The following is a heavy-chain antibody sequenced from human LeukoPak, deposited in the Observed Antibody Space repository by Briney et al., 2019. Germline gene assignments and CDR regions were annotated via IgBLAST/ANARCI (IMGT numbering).Heavy chain of an antibody. J-gene: IGHJ4*02. Sequence: ASVKVSCKTSGYTFTNYFIHWVRQAPGQGLEWMGIINPSGGSTTFSPKFQGRITLTRDTSTNTVYLDLSSLRSEDTAVYYCARDGDYNGNSVHFDYWGQGTQVTVSS. CDR2: INPSGGST. CDR1: GYTFTNYF. D-gene: IGHD4-23*01. CDR3: ARDGDYNGNSVHFDY. V-gene: IGHV1-46*01.